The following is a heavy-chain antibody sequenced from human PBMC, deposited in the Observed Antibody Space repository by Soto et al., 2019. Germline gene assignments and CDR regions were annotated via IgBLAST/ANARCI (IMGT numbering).Heavy chain of an antibody. Sequence: SETLSLTCTVSGGSISSSSYYWGWIRQPPGKGLEWIGSIYYSGSTYYNPSLKSRVTISVDTSKNQFSLKLSSVTAADTAVYYCARLRMSWFDPWGQGTLVTV. CDR2: IYYSGST. J-gene: IGHJ5*02. CDR1: GGSISSSSYY. CDR3: ARLRMSWFDP. D-gene: IGHD3-16*01. V-gene: IGHV4-39*01.